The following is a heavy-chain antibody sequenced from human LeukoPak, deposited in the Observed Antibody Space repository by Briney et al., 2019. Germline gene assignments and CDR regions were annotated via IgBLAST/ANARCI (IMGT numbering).Heavy chain of an antibody. CDR1: GYSFTSYW. V-gene: IGHV5-51*01. D-gene: IGHD3-22*01. CDR3: ARRLISSGYYFDY. J-gene: IGHJ4*02. Sequence: GESLKISCKGSGYSFTSYWIGWVRQMPGKGLEWMGIIYPGDSDTRYSPSFQGQVTISADKSISTAYLQWSSLTASDTAMYYCARRLISSGYYFDYWGQGTLVTVSS. CDR2: IYPGDSDT.